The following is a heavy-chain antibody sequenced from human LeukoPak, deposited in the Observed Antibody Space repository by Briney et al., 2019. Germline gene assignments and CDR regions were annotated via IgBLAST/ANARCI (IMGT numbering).Heavy chain of an antibody. Sequence: GGSLRLXCAASGFTFSSYWMSWVRQAPGKGLEWVANIKQDGSEKYYVDSVKGRFTISRDNAKNSLYLQMNSLRAEDTAVYYCARDSGKTSDAFDIWGQGTMVTVSS. CDR1: GFTFSSYW. CDR3: ARDSGKTSDAFDI. J-gene: IGHJ3*02. CDR2: IKQDGSEK. V-gene: IGHV3-7*01.